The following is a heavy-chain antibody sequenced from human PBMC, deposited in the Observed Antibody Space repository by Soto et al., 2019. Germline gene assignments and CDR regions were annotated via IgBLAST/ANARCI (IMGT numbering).Heavy chain of an antibody. V-gene: IGHV3-11*01. CDR1: GFTFSDYY. Sequence: GGSLRLSCAASGFTFSDYYMSWIRQAPGKGLEWVSYISSSGSTIYYADSVKGRFTISRDNAKNSLYLQMNSLRAEDTAVYYCARGPRYFENNWFDPWGQGTLVTVSS. CDR2: ISSSGSTI. CDR3: ARGPRYFENNWFDP. J-gene: IGHJ5*02. D-gene: IGHD3-9*01.